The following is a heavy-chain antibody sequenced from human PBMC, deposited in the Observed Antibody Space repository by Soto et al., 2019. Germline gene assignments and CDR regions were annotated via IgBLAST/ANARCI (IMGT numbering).Heavy chain of an antibody. CDR1: GFSFGDSY. Sequence: QVQLVESGGGLVKPGGSLRLACAASGFSFGDSYMSWVRQAPGKGLEWLSYISGGSSYTNYADSVKGRFTISRDNAKRSLYLEMNSLRADDTAVYYCAKTIVAASGYYFDHWGQGNLDTVSS. CDR2: ISGGSSYT. CDR3: AKTIVAASGYYFDH. D-gene: IGHD2-21*01. V-gene: IGHV3-11*06. J-gene: IGHJ4*02.